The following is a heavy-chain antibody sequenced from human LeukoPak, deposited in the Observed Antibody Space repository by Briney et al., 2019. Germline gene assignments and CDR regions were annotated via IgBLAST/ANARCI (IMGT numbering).Heavy chain of an antibody. J-gene: IGHJ4*02. Sequence: GESLKISCKGAGYSFTNYWIGWVRQMPGKGLEWMGIIYPGDSDTRYIPSFQGQVTISADKSINTAYLQWTSLKDSDTAMYYCARRVDGYWFFDYWGQGTLVTVSS. CDR2: IYPGDSDT. D-gene: IGHD2-8*02. V-gene: IGHV5-51*01. CDR3: ARRVDGYWFFDY. CDR1: GYSFTNYW.